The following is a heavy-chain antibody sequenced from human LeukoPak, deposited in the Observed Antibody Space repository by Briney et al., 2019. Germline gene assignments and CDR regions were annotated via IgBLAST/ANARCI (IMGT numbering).Heavy chain of an antibody. J-gene: IGHJ4*02. V-gene: IGHV1-69*05. Sequence: SVKVSCKASVGTFSSYAISWVRQAPGQGLEWMGGIIPIFGTANYAQKFQGRVTITTDESTSTAYMELSSLRSEDTAVYYCAGGIAAAGTNYWGQGTLVTVSS. CDR2: IIPIFGTA. D-gene: IGHD6-13*01. CDR1: VGTFSSYA. CDR3: AGGIAAAGTNY.